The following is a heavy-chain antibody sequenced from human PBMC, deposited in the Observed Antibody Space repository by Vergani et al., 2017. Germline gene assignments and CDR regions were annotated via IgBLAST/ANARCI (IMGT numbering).Heavy chain of an antibody. J-gene: IGHJ4*02. Sequence: QVQLVQSGAEVKKPGASVKVSCKASGYTFTSYAMHWVRQAPGQRLEWMGWINAGNGNTKYSQKFQGRVTSTRDTSASTAYMELSSLRSGDTAVYYCARGQGRYYDSSGYYLLGYWGQGTLVTVSS. CDR3: ARGQGRYYDSSGYYLLGY. CDR2: INAGNGNT. D-gene: IGHD3-22*01. CDR1: GYTFTSYA. V-gene: IGHV1-3*01.